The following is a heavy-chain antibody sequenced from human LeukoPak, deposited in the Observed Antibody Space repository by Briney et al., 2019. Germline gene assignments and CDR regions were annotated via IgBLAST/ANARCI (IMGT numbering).Heavy chain of an antibody. CDR3: GRRVAGSGYRDY. V-gene: IGHV4-39*01. D-gene: IGHD3-22*01. Sequence: SDTLSLTCTVSGGXISSSSYFWAWIRQPPGKGLEWIGNINYSGSTHFNASLKSRVTISVDASKNQFSLKLSSVSAADTAVYYCGRRVAGSGYRDYWGQGTLVTVSS. J-gene: IGHJ4*02. CDR2: INYSGST. CDR1: GGXISSSSYF.